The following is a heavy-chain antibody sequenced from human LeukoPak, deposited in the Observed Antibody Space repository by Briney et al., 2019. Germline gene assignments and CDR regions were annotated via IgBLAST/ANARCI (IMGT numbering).Heavy chain of an antibody. J-gene: IGHJ6*03. Sequence: ASVKVSCKASGYTFTTYDMSWVRQATGQGLEWMGWINPNSGGTNYAQKFQGRVTMTRDTSISTAYMELSRLRSDDTAVYYCARVEYSSSYYYYYYMDVWGKGTTVTVSS. CDR2: INPNSGGT. D-gene: IGHD6-6*01. V-gene: IGHV1-2*02. CDR3: ARVEYSSSYYYYYYMDV. CDR1: GYTFTTYD.